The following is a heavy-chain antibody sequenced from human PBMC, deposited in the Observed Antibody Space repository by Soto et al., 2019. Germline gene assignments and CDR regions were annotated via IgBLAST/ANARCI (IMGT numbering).Heavy chain of an antibody. CDR1: GYTFSSSP. J-gene: IGHJ4*02. CDR2: INTANDDT. Sequence: ASVKVSCKASGYTFSSSPLHWVRQAPGQRPEWMGWINTANDDTKYSQKFQDRVTLTRDTSASTAYMEVSSLTPEDTAVYYCARDDGVASGNWGQGTLVTVSS. V-gene: IGHV1-3*04. D-gene: IGHD5-12*01. CDR3: ARDDGVASGN.